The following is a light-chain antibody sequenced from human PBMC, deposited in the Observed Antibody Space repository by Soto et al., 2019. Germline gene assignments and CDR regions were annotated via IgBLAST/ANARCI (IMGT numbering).Light chain of an antibody. J-gene: IGKJ4*02. V-gene: IGKV1-9*01. CDR1: QGIAGS. Sequence: DIQLTQSPSFLSASVGDRATITCRASQGIAGSLAWYQQKPGKPPKLLIYAESTLQSGVPSRFSGSGSGTRGTLTISSLQPEDFATYYCQQVKSYPRTLGGGTKVDIK. CDR3: QQVKSYPRT. CDR2: AES.